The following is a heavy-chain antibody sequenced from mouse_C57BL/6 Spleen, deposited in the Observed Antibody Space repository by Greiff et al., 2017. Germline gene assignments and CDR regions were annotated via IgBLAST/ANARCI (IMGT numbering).Heavy chain of an antibody. CDR1: GFTFSDYG. CDR3: ARCLLSQRYYCDY. V-gene: IGHV5-17*01. CDR2: ISSGSSTI. Sequence: EVQVVESGGGLVKPGGSLKLSCAASGFTFSDYGMHWVRQAPEKGLEWVAYISSGSSTIYYADTVKGRFTISRDNAKNTLFLQMTSLRSEDTAMYYCARCLLSQRYYCDYGGQGTTRTVSS. D-gene: IGHD2-10*01. J-gene: IGHJ2*01.